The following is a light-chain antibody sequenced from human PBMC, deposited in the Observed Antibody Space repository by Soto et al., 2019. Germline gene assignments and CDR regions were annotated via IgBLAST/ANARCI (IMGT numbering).Light chain of an antibody. J-gene: IGKJ1*01. CDR2: DAS. CDR3: QHYNSYSEA. CDR1: QSISSW. Sequence: DIQMTQSPSTLSASVGDRVTISCRASQSISSWLAWYQQKPGKAPNLLIYDASSLQSGVPSRFSGIGSGTEFTLTISSLQPDDFATYYCQHYNSYSEAVGQGTKVDIK. V-gene: IGKV1-5*01.